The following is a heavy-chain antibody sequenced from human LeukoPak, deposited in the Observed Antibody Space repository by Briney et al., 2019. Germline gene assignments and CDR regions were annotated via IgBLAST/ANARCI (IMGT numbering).Heavy chain of an antibody. J-gene: IGHJ4*02. CDR1: GFTFSDYY. D-gene: IGHD6-13*01. Sequence: GGSLRLSCAASGFTFSDYYMTWIRYAPGKGLEWVSYISSTSSNRNYADSVKGRFTISRDSAKNSLYLQMNSLRAEDTAVYYCARGPYSSNWYVDYWGQGTLVTVAS. V-gene: IGHV3-11*06. CDR2: ISSTSSNR. CDR3: ARGPYSSNWYVDY.